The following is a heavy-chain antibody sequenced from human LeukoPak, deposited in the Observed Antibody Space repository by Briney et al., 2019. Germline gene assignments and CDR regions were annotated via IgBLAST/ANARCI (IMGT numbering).Heavy chain of an antibody. CDR2: INSNSGGT. Sequence: ASVKVSCKASGYTFTGYYMHWVRQAPGQGLEWMGWINSNSGGTNYAQKFQGRVTMTRDTSISTAYMELSRLRSDDTAVYYCARVLVPAATDDAFDIWGQGTMVTVSS. CDR3: ARVLVPAATDDAFDI. CDR1: GYTFTGYY. D-gene: IGHD2-2*01. V-gene: IGHV1-2*02. J-gene: IGHJ3*02.